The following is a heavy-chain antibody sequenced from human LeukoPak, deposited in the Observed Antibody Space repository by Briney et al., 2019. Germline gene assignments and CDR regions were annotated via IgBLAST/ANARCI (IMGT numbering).Heavy chain of an antibody. CDR1: GYSFTSYW. J-gene: IGHJ5*02. CDR2: IYPGDSDT. V-gene: IGHV5-51*01. Sequence: GESLKISCKGSGYSFTSYWIGWVRQMPGKGLEWMGIIYPGDSDTRYSPSFQGQVTISADKSISTAYLQWSSLKASDTAMYYCARWDFGELLYGNWVDPWGQGTLVTVSS. CDR3: ARWDFGELLYGNWVDP. D-gene: IGHD3-10*01.